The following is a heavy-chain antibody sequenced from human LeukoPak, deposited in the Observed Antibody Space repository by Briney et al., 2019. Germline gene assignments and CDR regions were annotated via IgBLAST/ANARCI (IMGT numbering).Heavy chain of an antibody. CDR2: ISSSSSCI. J-gene: IGHJ6*03. Sequence: PGGSLRLSCAASGFTFSSYSMNWVRQAPGKGLEWVSSISSSSSCIYYADSVKGRFTISRDNAKNSLYLQMNSLRAEDTAVYYCARGEDSSSFYYYMDVWGKGTTVTVSS. CDR3: ARGEDSSSFYYYMDV. D-gene: IGHD6-13*01. V-gene: IGHV3-21*01. CDR1: GFTFSSYS.